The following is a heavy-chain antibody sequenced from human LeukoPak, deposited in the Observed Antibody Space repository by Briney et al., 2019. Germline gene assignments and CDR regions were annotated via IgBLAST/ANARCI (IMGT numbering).Heavy chain of an antibody. V-gene: IGHV4-34*01. J-gene: IGHJ4*02. D-gene: IGHD3-10*01. CDR1: GGSFSGSY. Sequence: PSETLSLTCAVYGGSFSGSYWSWIRQPPGKGLEWIGEINHSGSTNYNPSLKSRATTSVDTSKNQFSLKLSSVTAADTAVYYCARRGGLWFGELSFDYWGQGTLVTVSS. CDR3: ARRGGLWFGELSFDY. CDR2: INHSGST.